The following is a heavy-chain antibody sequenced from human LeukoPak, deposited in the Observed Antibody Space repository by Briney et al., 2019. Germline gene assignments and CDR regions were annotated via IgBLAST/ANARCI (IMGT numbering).Heavy chain of an antibody. D-gene: IGHD3-10*01. CDR1: GFTVSSNY. J-gene: IGHJ3*02. CDR2: IYRGGPT. Sequence: GGSLRLSCAASGFTVSSNYMSWVRQAPGKGPEWVSTIYRGGPTYYADSVEGRFTISRDNSKNTLYLQMNGLRAEDTAIYYCARGAYGSGGLYIGDAFDIWGQGTMVTVSS. V-gene: IGHV3-66*01. CDR3: ARGAYGSGGLYIGDAFDI.